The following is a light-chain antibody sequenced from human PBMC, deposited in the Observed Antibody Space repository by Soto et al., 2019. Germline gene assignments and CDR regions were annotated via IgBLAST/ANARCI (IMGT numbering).Light chain of an antibody. CDR2: GAS. J-gene: IGKJ1*01. V-gene: IGKV3-20*01. CDR3: QQYCCSPRT. Sequence: EIVLTQSPGTLSLSPGERATLSCRASQTVSTNYLAWYQQKPGQAPSLLIYGASKRATGIPDRFRGSGSGPDFTLTISRLEPEDFAVYCCQQYCCSPRTFGQGTKVEIK. CDR1: QTVSTNY.